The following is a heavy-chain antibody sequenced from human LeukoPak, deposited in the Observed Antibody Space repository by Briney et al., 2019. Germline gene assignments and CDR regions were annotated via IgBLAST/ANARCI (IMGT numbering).Heavy chain of an antibody. CDR1: GYTFTGYY. V-gene: IGHV1-2*02. D-gene: IGHD3-3*01. CDR2: INPNSGGT. CDR3: ARVLYDFWSGYYDPSPRYGMDV. J-gene: IGHJ6*02. Sequence: ASVKVSCKASGYTFTGYYMRWVRQAPGQGLEWMGWINPNSGGTNYAQKFQGRVTMTRDTSISTAYMELSRLRSDDTAVYYCARVLYDFWSGYYDPSPRYGMDVWGQGTTVTVSS.